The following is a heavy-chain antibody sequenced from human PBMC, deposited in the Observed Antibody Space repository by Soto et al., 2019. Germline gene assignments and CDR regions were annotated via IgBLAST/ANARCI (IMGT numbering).Heavy chain of an antibody. CDR2: ISSSSSYI. V-gene: IGHV3-21*04. Sequence: GGSLRLSCAASGFTFSSYNMNWVRKAPGKGLEWVSSISSSSSYIYYADSVKGRFPISRDNSKTTLYLQMNSLRAEDTAVYYCAKDPYGDPAYYFDKWGQGTLVTVSS. CDR1: GFTFSSYN. CDR3: AKDPYGDPAYYFDK. J-gene: IGHJ4*02. D-gene: IGHD4-17*01.